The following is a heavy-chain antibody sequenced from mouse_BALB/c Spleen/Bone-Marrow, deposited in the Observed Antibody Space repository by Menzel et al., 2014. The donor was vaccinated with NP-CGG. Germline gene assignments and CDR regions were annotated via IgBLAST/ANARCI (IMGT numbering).Heavy chain of an antibody. Sequence: VMLVESGAELVRPESSVKISCKASGYAFSSYWMNWVKQRPGQGLEWIGQIYPGDGDTNYNGKFKGKATLTADKSSSTAYMQLSSLTSEDSAVYFCARWITTVVAPYVMDYWGQGTSVTVSS. CDR2: IYPGDGDT. CDR3: ARWITTVVAPYVMDY. D-gene: IGHD1-1*01. CDR1: GYAFSSYW. V-gene: IGHV1-80*01. J-gene: IGHJ4*01.